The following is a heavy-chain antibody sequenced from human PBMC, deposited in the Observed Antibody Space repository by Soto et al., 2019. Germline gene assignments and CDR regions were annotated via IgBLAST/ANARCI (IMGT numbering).Heavy chain of an antibody. CDR3: ARARPYSSSWYLGDDAFDI. Sequence: GGSLRLSCAASGFTFSSYWMSWVRQAPGKGLEWVANIKQDGSEKYYVDSVKGRFTISRDNAKNSLYLQMNSLRAEDTAVYYCARARPYSSSWYLGDDAFDIWGQGTMVTVSS. CDR2: IKQDGSEK. V-gene: IGHV3-7*01. J-gene: IGHJ3*02. CDR1: GFTFSSYW. D-gene: IGHD6-13*01.